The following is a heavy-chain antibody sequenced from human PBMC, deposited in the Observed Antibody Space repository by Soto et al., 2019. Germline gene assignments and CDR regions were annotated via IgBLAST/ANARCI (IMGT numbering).Heavy chain of an antibody. Sequence: PSETLSLTCSVSGDSISRIDYYWTWICQHPEKGLEWIGNIYFRGNTYYSPSLESRLTISVDTSKNQFSLKLTSVTAADTAVYYCAREGGSYDSGGYLIRGAFDIWGQGTMVT. V-gene: IGHV4-31*03. J-gene: IGHJ3*02. CDR3: AREGGSYDSGGYLIRGAFDI. D-gene: IGHD3-22*01. CDR1: GDSISRIDYY. CDR2: IYFRGNT.